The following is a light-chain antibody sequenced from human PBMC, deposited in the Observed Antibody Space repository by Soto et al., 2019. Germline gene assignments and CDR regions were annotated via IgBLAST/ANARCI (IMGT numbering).Light chain of an antibody. CDR3: QQSYSTPRT. CDR2: AAS. CDR1: QSISSY. J-gene: IGKJ1*01. Sequence: DIQMTQSPSSLSASVGDRVTITCRESQSISSYLNWYQQKPGKAPKLLIYAASSLQSGVPSRFSGSGSVTDFTLTISSLQPEDFATYYCQQSYSTPRTVGQGTKVEIK. V-gene: IGKV1-39*01.